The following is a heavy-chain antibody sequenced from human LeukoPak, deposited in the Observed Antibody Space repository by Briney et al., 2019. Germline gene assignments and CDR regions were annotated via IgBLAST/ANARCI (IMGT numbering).Heavy chain of an antibody. CDR2: ISGSGGST. J-gene: IGHJ4*02. V-gene: IGHV3-23*01. D-gene: IGHD3-22*01. CDR3: ARGLSLRITMIVVVITGIDY. Sequence: GGSLRLSCAASGFTFSSYAMSWVRQAPGKGLEWVSAISGSGGSTYYADSVKGRFTISRDNSKNTLYLQMNSLRAEDTAVYYCARGLSLRITMIVVVITGIDYWGQGTLVTVSS. CDR1: GFTFSSYA.